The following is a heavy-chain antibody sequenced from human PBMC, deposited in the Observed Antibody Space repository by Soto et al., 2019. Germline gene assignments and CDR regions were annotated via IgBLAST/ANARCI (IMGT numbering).Heavy chain of an antibody. J-gene: IGHJ6*02. CDR1: GFTFRDYY. V-gene: IGHV3-11*05. CDR3: AREYYYTMDV. CDR2: IDSSTKYT. Sequence: QVQLVESGGGLVRPGGSLRLSCEASGFTFRDYYMTWFRQAPGKGLEWLSYIDSSTKYTNYADSVKGRFTISRDNAKKSLYLQMNSLGADDTAGYYCAREYYYTMDVWGQGTMVTVSS.